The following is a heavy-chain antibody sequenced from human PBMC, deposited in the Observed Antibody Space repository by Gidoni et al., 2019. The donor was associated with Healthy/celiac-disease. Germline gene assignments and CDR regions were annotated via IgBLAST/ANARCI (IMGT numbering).Heavy chain of an antibody. V-gene: IGHV3-13*05. CDR1: GFTFSSYD. CDR3: ARGAGITIFGVVTHYGMDV. D-gene: IGHD3-3*01. Sequence: EVQLVESGGGLVQPGGSLRLSCAASGFTFSSYDMHWVRQATGKGLEWVSAIGTAGDPYYPGSVKGRFTISRENAKNSLYLQMNSLRAGDTAVYYCARGAGITIFGVVTHYGMDVWGQGTTVTVSS. CDR2: IGTAGDP. J-gene: IGHJ6*02.